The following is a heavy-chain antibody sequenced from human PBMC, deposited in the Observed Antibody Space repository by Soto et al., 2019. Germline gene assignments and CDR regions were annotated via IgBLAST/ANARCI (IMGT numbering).Heavy chain of an antibody. D-gene: IGHD3-3*01. Sequence: QVQLVESGGGVVQPGRSLRLSCAASGFTFSSYAMHWVRQAPGKGLEWVAVISYDGSNKYYADSVKGRFTISRDNSKNTLYLQMNSLRAEDTAVYYCASPRSPKVVITPFDYWGQGTLVTVSS. J-gene: IGHJ4*02. CDR2: ISYDGSNK. CDR1: GFTFSSYA. V-gene: IGHV3-30-3*01. CDR3: ASPRSPKVVITPFDY.